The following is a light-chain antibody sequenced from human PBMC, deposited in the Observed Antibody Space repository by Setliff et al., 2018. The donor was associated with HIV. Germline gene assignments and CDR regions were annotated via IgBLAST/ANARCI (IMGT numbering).Light chain of an antibody. J-gene: IGLJ3*02. CDR1: SSDVGNYNY. CDR3: RSHTKRSTWA. Sequence: QSVLTQPASVSGSPGQSISMSCTGTSSDVGNYNYVSWYQQYPGKVPKVIIFEVTKRPSGVSDRFSGSKSGNTATLTISGLQADDEADYFCRSHTKRSTWAFGGGTKVTVL. CDR2: EVT. V-gene: IGLV2-14*01.